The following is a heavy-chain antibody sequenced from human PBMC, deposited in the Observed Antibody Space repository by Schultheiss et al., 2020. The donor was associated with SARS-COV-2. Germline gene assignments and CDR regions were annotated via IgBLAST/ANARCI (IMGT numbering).Heavy chain of an antibody. Sequence: SETLSLTCTVSGGSISTYYWSWIRQPPGKGLEWIGEINHSGSTNYNPSLKSRVTISVDTSKNQFSLKLSSVTAADTAVYYCARGRGYYDSSGSDAFDIWGQGTMVTVSS. D-gene: IGHD3-22*01. CDR2: INHSGST. CDR3: ARGRGYYDSSGSDAFDI. J-gene: IGHJ3*02. V-gene: IGHV4-34*01. CDR1: GGSISTYY.